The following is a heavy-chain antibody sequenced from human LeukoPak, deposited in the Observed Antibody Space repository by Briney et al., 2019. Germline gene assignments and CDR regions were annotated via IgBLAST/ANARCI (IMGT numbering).Heavy chain of an antibody. CDR2: ISGSGGST. J-gene: IGHJ4*02. V-gene: IGHV3-23*01. D-gene: IGHD3-22*01. Sequence: GGSLRLSCAASGFTFSSYAMSWVRQAPGKGLEWVSAISGSGGSTYYADSVKGRFTISRDNSKNTLYLQMNSLRAEDTAVYYCANSYYYDSSGYYYDPPYWGQGTLVTVSS. CDR3: ANSYYYDSSGYYYDPPY. CDR1: GFTFSSYA.